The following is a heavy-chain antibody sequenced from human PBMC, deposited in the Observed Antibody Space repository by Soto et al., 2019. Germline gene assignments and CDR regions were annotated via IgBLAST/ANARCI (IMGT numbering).Heavy chain of an antibody. CDR3: AREVKWELLLYDY. Sequence: PWGSLRLSCAASGFSLSDHSMRWVRQAPGKGLEWVAVISYDGSNKYYADSVKGRFTISRDNSKNTLYLQMNSLRAEDTAVYYCAREVKWELLLYDYWGQGTLVTVSS. V-gene: IGHV3-30-3*01. CDR1: GFSLSDHS. D-gene: IGHD1-26*01. J-gene: IGHJ4*02. CDR2: ISYDGSNK.